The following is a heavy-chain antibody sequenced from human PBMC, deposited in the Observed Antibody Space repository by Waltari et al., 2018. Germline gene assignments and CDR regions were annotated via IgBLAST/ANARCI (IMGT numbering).Heavy chain of an antibody. CDR2: FSTSGRSS. D-gene: IGHD3-16*02. CDR1: GFTFRNYA. J-gene: IGHJ4*02. Sequence: EVQLLESGGGLVQPGGSLRLSCEASGFTFRNYAMAWVHQAPGKGLVWVSGFSTSGRSSGNAESVKGRFTISRDNSKNTLYLQLNSLRAEDTAKYYCAKDVISDWEGNYFDHWGQGTLVTVSS. V-gene: IGHV3-23*01. CDR3: AKDVISDWEGNYFDH.